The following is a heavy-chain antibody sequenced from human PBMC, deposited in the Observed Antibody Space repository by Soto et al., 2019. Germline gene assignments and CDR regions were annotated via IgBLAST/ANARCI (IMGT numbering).Heavy chain of an antibody. D-gene: IGHD2-2*01. CDR2: IYYSGTT. J-gene: IGHJ5*02. Sequence: QLQLQESGPGLVKPSETLSLTCTVSGGSISSSSYYWGWIRQPPGKELEWIGSIYYSGTTYYNPTLKGRATISVDTSTVQCSLKLSSVTAADTAVYYCASLTLGHCTSTSCFYNGFGPWGQGTLVTVAS. CDR3: ASLTLGHCTSTSCFYNGFGP. CDR1: GGSISSSSYY. V-gene: IGHV4-39*01.